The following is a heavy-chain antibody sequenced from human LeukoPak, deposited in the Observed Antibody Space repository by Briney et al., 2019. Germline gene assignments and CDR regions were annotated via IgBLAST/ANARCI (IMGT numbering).Heavy chain of an antibody. Sequence: PGGSLRLSCAASGFTFSTYAVNWVRQAPGKGLEWVAVIWYDGSNKYYADSVKGRFTISRDNSKNTLYLQMNSLRAEDTAVYYCAREVDTAMVVVIGAFDIWGQGTMVTVSS. V-gene: IGHV3-33*08. CDR2: IWYDGSNK. D-gene: IGHD5-18*01. CDR3: AREVDTAMVVVIGAFDI. J-gene: IGHJ3*02. CDR1: GFTFSTYA.